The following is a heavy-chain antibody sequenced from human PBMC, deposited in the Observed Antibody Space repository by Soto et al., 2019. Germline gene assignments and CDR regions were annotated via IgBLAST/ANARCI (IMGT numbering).Heavy chain of an antibody. D-gene: IGHD4-4*01. CDR3: AKDRTVGQPNFDY. J-gene: IGHJ4*02. Sequence: GGSLRLSCAASGFTFGLYAMSWVRQAPGKGLEWVSGISDSGSSAYYADSVKARFTISRDNSKNTLYLQMNSLRAEDTAIYYCAKDRTVGQPNFDYWGQGTLVTVSS. CDR1: GFTFGLYA. V-gene: IGHV3-23*01. CDR2: ISDSGSSA.